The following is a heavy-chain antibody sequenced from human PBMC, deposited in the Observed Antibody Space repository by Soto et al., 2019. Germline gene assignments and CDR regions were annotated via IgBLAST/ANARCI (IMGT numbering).Heavy chain of an antibody. Sequence: QVTLKESGPALVKPTEPLTLTCTVSGFSLNDTRMGVSWIRQPPGKALEWLAHIFSNDQKDYSTSLRSRLSTSEDTAKTQVVLQMTNMSPVDTATYYCVSVRGLWYSYRVTDYWGRETLISVSS. V-gene: IGHV2-26*01. D-gene: IGHD3-16*02. J-gene: IGHJ4*02. CDR3: VSVRGLWYSYRVTDY. CDR2: IFSNDQK. CDR1: GFSLNDTRMG.